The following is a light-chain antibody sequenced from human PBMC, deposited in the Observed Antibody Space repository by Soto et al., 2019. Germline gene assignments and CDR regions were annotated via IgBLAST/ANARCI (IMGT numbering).Light chain of an antibody. J-gene: IGKJ4*01. Sequence: EIVMTQSPATLSVSPGERVTLSCRASQSVSSNLAWYQQKPGQAPRLLTYGASTRATGIPARFSGSGSGTECTLTISSLQSEDFAVYYCQQYNNWPPLTFGGGTKVEIK. CDR2: GAS. CDR1: QSVSSN. CDR3: QQYNNWPPLT. V-gene: IGKV3-15*01.